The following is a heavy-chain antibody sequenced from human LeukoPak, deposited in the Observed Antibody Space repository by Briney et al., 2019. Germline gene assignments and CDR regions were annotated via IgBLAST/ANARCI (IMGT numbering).Heavy chain of an antibody. V-gene: IGHV1-58*02. D-gene: IGHD2-15*01. CDR1: GFTFTSSA. J-gene: IGHJ4*02. CDR2: IVVGSGKT. CDR3: ASGSSWYSPDY. Sequence: SVKVSCKASGFTFTSSAMQWVRQARGQRLEWIGWIVVGSGKTNYAQKFQERVTITWDMSTGTAYMELSSLRSEDTAVYYCASGSSWYSPDYWGQGTLVTVSS.